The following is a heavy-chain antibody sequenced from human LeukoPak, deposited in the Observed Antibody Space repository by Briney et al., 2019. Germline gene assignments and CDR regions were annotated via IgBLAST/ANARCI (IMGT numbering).Heavy chain of an antibody. D-gene: IGHD5-18*01. J-gene: IGHJ6*02. CDR2: TYYRSKWYN. Sequence: SQTLSLTCAISGDSVSSNSAAWNWIRQSPSRGLEWLGRTYYRSKWYNDYAVSVKSRITINPDTSKNQFSLQLNSVTPEDTAVYYCARSPWIQLWYPSGMVVWGQGTTVTVSS. CDR3: ARSPWIQLWYPSGMVV. CDR1: GDSVSSNSAA. V-gene: IGHV6-1*01.